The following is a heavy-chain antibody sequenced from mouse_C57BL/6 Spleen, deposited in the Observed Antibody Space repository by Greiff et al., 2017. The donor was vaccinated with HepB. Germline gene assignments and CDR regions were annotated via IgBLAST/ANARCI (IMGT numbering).Heavy chain of an antibody. D-gene: IGHD1-1*01. Sequence: QVQLKQPGAELVRPGTSVKLSCKASGYTFTSYWMHWVKQRPGQGLEWIGVIDPSDSYTNYNQKFKGKATLTVDTSSSTAYMQLSSLTSEDSAVYYCAIDYYGSSPRYFDVWGTGTTVTVSS. CDR3: AIDYYGSSPRYFDV. CDR2: IDPSDSYT. J-gene: IGHJ1*03. V-gene: IGHV1-59*01. CDR1: GYTFTSYW.